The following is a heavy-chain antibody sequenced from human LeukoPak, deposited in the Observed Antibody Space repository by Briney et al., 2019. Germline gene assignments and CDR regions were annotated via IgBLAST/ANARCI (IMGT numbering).Heavy chain of an antibody. V-gene: IGHV3-7*01. CDR1: EFTFSSYW. Sequence: PGGSLRLSCTASEFTFSSYWMCWVRQALGKGLEWVANIKQDGSEKDYVDSVKGRFTISRDNAKNSLYLQMNSLRAEDTAVYYCARYCGGDCYGMDVWGQGTTVTVSS. J-gene: IGHJ6*02. CDR2: IKQDGSEK. D-gene: IGHD2-21*01. CDR3: ARYCGGDCYGMDV.